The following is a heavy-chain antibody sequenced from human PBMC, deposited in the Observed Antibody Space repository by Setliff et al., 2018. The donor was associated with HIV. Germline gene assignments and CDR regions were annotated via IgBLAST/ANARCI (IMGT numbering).Heavy chain of an antibody. CDR2: IHYDGRDQ. Sequence: PGGSLRLSCATSGFTFSNYGMHWVRQAPGKGLEWVTFIHYDGRDQYYADSVKGRFTISRDNSKNTLYLQMNSLRAEDTAVYYCAREMGSTHQAFDIWGQGTMVTVPS. CDR1: GFTFSNYG. V-gene: IGHV3-30*02. CDR3: AREMGSTHQAFDI. J-gene: IGHJ3*02. D-gene: IGHD2-15*01.